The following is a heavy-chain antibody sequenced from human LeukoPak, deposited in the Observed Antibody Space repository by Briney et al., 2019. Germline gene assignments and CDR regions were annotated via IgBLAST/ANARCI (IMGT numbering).Heavy chain of an antibody. CDR1: GYTFSNYG. CDR2: IIPIFGTA. CDR3: ARDRARNGLEVPAAIARNYYYYMDV. D-gene: IGHD2-2*01. Sequence: GASVKVSCKASGYTFSNYGISWVRQAPGQGLEWMGGIIPIFGTANYAQKFQGRVTITADESTSTAYMELSSLRSEDTAVYYCARDRARNGLEVPAAIARNYYYYMDVWGKGTTVTISS. J-gene: IGHJ6*03. V-gene: IGHV1-69*13.